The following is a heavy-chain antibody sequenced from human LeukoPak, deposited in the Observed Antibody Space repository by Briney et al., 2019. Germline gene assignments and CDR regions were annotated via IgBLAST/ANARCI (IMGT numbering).Heavy chain of an antibody. CDR2: INSDGSST. Sequence: GGSLRLSCAASGFTFSSYWMHWVRQAPGKGLVWVSRINSDGSSTSYADSVKGRFTISRDNAKNTLYLQMNSLRAEDTAVYYCAREEQQLDNYYYYGMDVWGQGTTVTVSS. D-gene: IGHD6-13*01. CDR1: GFTFSSYW. J-gene: IGHJ6*02. CDR3: AREEQQLDNYYYYGMDV. V-gene: IGHV3-74*01.